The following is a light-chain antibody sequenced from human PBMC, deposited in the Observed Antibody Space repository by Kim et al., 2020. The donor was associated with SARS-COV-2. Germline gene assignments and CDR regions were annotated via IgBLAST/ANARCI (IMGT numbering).Light chain of an antibody. J-gene: IGKJ3*01. CDR3: LVYYTSPFT. V-gene: IGKV1-6*01. CDR2: AAS. Sequence: AIQITQSPSSLSASVGDRVTITCRASQGIRNDLGWYQQKPGKAPKLLIYAASSLQSGVPSRFSGSGSGTDFTLTISSLQPEAFATSYGLVYYTSPFTFFPGTKVDI. CDR1: QGIRND.